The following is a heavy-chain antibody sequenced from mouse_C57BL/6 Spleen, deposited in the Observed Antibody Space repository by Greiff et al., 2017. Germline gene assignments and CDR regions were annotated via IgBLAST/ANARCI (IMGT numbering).Heavy chain of an antibody. Sequence: EVQRVESGEGLVKPGGSLKLSCAASGFTFSSYAMSWVRPTPEKRLAWVAYISSGGDYIYYADTVKGRFTISRDNARNTLYLQMSSLKSEDTAMYYCTRDSANWDLDYWGQGTTLTVSS. CDR3: TRDSANWDLDY. V-gene: IGHV5-9-1*02. D-gene: IGHD4-1*01. CDR2: ISSGGDYI. CDR1: GFTFSSYA. J-gene: IGHJ2*01.